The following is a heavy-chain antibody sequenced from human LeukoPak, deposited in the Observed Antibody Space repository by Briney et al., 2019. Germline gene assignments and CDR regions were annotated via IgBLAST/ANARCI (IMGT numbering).Heavy chain of an antibody. J-gene: IGHJ6*03. Sequence: PSETLSLTCAVYGGSFSGYYWSWIRQPPGKGLEWIGEINHSGSTNYNPSLKSRVTISVDTSKNQFSLKLSSVTAADTAVYYCARGPYYDSSGYSLYYYMDVWGKGTTVTVSS. CDR2: INHSGST. D-gene: IGHD3-22*01. V-gene: IGHV4-34*01. CDR1: GGSFSGYY. CDR3: ARGPYYDSSGYSLYYYMDV.